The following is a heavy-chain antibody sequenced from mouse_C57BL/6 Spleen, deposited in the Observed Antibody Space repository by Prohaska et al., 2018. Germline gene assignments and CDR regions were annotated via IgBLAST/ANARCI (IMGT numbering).Heavy chain of an antibody. Sequence: EVQLQQSGAELVRPGASVKLSCTASGFNIKDDYMHWVKQRPEQGLEWIGWIDPENGDTEYASKFQYKATITADTSSNTAYLQLSSLTSGDTAVYYCTTGEYGNYFYAMDYWGQGTSVTVSS. J-gene: IGHJ4*01. V-gene: IGHV14-4*01. CDR2: IDPENGDT. CDR3: TTGEYGNYFYAMDY. D-gene: IGHD2-10*02. CDR1: GFNIKDDY.